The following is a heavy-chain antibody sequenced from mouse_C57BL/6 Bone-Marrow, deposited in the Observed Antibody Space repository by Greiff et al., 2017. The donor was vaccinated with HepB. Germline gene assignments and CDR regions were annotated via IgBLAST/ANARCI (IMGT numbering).Heavy chain of an antibody. CDR3: ARTSPYYSNDGYFDV. CDR2: INPNNGGT. Sequence: EVQLQQSGPELVKPGASVKISCKASGYTFTDYYMNWVKQSHGKSLEWIGDINPNNGGTSYNQKFKGKATLTVDKSSSTAFMELRSLTSEDSAVYYCARTSPYYSNDGYFDVWGTGTTVTVSS. J-gene: IGHJ1*03. D-gene: IGHD2-5*01. V-gene: IGHV1-26*01. CDR1: GYTFTDYY.